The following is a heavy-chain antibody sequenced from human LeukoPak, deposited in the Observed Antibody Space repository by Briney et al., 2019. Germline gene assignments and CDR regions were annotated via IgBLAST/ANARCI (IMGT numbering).Heavy chain of an antibody. D-gene: IGHD6-13*01. J-gene: IGHJ5*02. CDR3: ARHPDSSSWHPYNWFDP. CDR1: GGSISSYY. CDR2: IYTSGST. V-gene: IGHV4-4*09. Sequence: PSETLSLTCTVSGGSISSYYWSWIRQPPGKGLEWIGYIYTSGSTNYNPSLKSRVTISVDTSKNQFSLKLSSVTAADTAVYYCARHPDSSSWHPYNWFDPWGRGTLVTVSS.